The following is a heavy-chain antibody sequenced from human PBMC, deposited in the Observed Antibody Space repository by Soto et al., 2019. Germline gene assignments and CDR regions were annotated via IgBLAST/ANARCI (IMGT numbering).Heavy chain of an antibody. CDR2: ISGSGGYT. CDR1: GLTFSSYA. Sequence: EVQLLDSGVYLVHPGGSLRLACVASGLTFSSYALSWVRQAPGKGLGWGSVISGSGGYTDYADSVKGRFTISRDKSKNSLYLQMTRLRAEDTALYYCAKRCRGVLLNPEVDWGQGPLFPVSS. V-gene: IGHV3-23*01. J-gene: IGHJ4*02. CDR3: AKRCRGVLLNPEVD. D-gene: IGHD3-10*01.